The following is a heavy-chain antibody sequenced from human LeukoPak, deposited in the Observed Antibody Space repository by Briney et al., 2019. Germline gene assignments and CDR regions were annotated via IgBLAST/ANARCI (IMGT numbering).Heavy chain of an antibody. CDR2: INPNTANR. CDR1: GYTFTSHD. J-gene: IGHJ4*02. Sequence: ASVTVSSKASGYTFTSHDINWVRQAPGQGLEWMGWINPNTANRGFAHKFQDRITMARNTSINTVYMELDSLTSEDTAVYYCARATLRPFAHELDNWGQGTLVTVSS. CDR3: ARATLRPFAHELDN. V-gene: IGHV1-8*01.